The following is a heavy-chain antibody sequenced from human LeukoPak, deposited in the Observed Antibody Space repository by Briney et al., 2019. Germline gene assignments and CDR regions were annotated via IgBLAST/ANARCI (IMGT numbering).Heavy chain of an antibody. J-gene: IGHJ5*02. CDR1: GYNFTNNW. CDR2: IYPGDSDT. CDR3: ARAPLDSSGNHWGVWFDP. Sequence: GESLKISCKGSGYNFTNNWIGWVRQMPGKGLEWMAIIYPGDSDTRYSPTFQGQVTISADRSINTAYLQWSSLKASDTAIYYCARAPLDSSGNHWGVWFDPWGQGTLVTVSS. V-gene: IGHV5-51*01. D-gene: IGHD3-22*01.